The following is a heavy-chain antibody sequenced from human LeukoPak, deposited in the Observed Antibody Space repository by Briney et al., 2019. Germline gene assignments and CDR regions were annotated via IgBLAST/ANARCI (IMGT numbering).Heavy chain of an antibody. J-gene: IGHJ3*02. V-gene: IGHV4-34*01. D-gene: IGHD6-13*01. CDR3: ARDQPHDGSSWYLHAFGI. Sequence: SETLSLTCAVYGGSFSGYYWSWIRQPPGKGLEWIGEINHSGSTNYNPSLKSRVTISVDTSKNQFSLKLSSVTAADTAVYYCARDQPHDGSSWYLHAFGIWGQGTMVTVSS. CDR2: INHSGST. CDR1: GGSFSGYY.